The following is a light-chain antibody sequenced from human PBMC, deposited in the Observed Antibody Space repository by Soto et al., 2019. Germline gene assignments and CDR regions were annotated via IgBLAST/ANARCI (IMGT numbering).Light chain of an antibody. CDR1: SSDVGGYNY. CDR3: SSYTSSSTLYVV. CDR2: EVS. Sequence: QSVLTQPASVSGSPGQSITISCTGTSSDVGGYNYVSWYQQHPGKAPKLMIYEVSNRPSWVSNRFSVSKSGNTASLTISGLQAEDEADYYCSSYTSSSTLYVVFGGGTKLTVL. V-gene: IGLV2-14*01. J-gene: IGLJ2*01.